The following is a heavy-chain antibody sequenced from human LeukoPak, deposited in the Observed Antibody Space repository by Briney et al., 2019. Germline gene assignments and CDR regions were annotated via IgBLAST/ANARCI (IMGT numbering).Heavy chain of an antibody. CDR1: EFIVSGYH. J-gene: IGHJ2*01. Sequence: PGGSLRLSCAASEFIVSGYHLSWVRQAPGEGLEWLSVFYRTTGSFYADFVKGRFTISRHDSNNTLSLQMNSLIPEDTAVYYCTRRQHQNWGFDLWGRGTLVTVSS. CDR2: FYRTTGS. V-gene: IGHV3-53*04. CDR3: TRRQHQNWGFDL.